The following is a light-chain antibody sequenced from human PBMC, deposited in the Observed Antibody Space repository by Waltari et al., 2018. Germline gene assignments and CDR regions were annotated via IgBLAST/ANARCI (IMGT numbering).Light chain of an antibody. CDR2: AAS. J-gene: IGKJ3*01. V-gene: IGKV1-6*01. CDR3: LQYDNLLRT. CDR1: QGIGND. Sequence: AIQMAQSPSSLSAYVGNRVTISCRKSQGIGNDLGWYQQKPGKAPKLLIYAASSLQSGVSSRFSGSGSGTEFTLTISSLQPEDFATYYCLQYDNLLRTFGPGTKVDIK.